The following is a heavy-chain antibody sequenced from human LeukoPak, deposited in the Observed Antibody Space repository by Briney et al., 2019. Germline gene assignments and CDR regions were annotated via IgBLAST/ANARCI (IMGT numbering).Heavy chain of an antibody. J-gene: IGHJ4*02. CDR1: GGTFSSYA. CDR2: IIPIFGTA. D-gene: IGHD1-26*01. V-gene: IGHV1-69*05. Sequence: SSVKVSCKASGGTFSSYAISWVRQAPGQGLEWMGRIIPIFGTANYAQKFQGRVTITTDESTSTAYMEPNSLRSEDTAVYYCARGPGIVGARDSDYWGQGTLVSVSS. CDR3: ARGPGIVGARDSDY.